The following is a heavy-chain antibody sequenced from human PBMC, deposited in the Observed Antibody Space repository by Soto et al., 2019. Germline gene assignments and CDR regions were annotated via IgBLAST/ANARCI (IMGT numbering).Heavy chain of an antibody. CDR3: ARERSSYDFWSGSYFYYGMDV. CDR1: GGSISSGGYY. V-gene: IGHV4-31*03. D-gene: IGHD3-3*01. Sequence: SETLSLTCTVSGGSISSGGYYWSWIRQHPGKGLEWIGYIYYSGSTYYNPSLKSRVTISVDTSKNQFSLKLSSVTAADTAVYYCARERSSYDFWSGSYFYYGMDVLGQGTTVTVSS. J-gene: IGHJ6*02. CDR2: IYYSGST.